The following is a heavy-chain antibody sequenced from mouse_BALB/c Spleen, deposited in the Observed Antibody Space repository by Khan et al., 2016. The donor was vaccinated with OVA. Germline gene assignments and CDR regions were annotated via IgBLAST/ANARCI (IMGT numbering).Heavy chain of an antibody. V-gene: IGHV3-1*02. CDR1: GYSITSGYS. CDR2: IYHSGSI. D-gene: IGHD2-1*01. J-gene: IGHJ4*01. Sequence: EVQLQESGPDLVKPSQSLSLTCTVTGYSITSGYSWHWIRQFPGNKLEWMGYIYHSGSINYNPSLKSRFSITRDTSKNLFFLQLNSVTIEDTATYYCAKDGNYMDYWGQGTPVTVSS. CDR3: AKDGNYMDY.